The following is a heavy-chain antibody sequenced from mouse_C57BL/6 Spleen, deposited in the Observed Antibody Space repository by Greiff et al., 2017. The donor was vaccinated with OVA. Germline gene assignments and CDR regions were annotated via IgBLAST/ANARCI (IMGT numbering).Heavy chain of an antibody. Sequence: QVQLKQSGPELVKPGASVKISCKASGYAFSSSWMNWVKQRPGKGLEWIGRIYPGDGDTNYNGKFKGKATLTADKSSSTAYMQLSSLTSEDSAVYFCAREGTSYYGYDLYYFDYWGQGTTLTVSS. CDR2: IYPGDGDT. D-gene: IGHD2-2*01. V-gene: IGHV1-82*01. CDR3: AREGTSYYGYDLYYFDY. CDR1: GYAFSSSW. J-gene: IGHJ2*01.